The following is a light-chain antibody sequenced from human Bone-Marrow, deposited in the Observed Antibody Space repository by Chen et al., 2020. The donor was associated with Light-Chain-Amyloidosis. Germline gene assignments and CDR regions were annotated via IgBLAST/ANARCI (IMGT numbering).Light chain of an antibody. J-gene: IGLJ3*02. Sequence: SFVLTQPSSVSVAPGQPATIACGGNNIGSTSVHWYQQTPVQAPLLVVYDDSDRPSGIPERLSGSNSRNTATLTISRVEAGDEADYYCQVWDRSSDRPVFGGGTKLTVL. V-gene: IGLV3-21*02. CDR3: QVWDRSSDRPV. CDR1: NIGSTS. CDR2: DDS.